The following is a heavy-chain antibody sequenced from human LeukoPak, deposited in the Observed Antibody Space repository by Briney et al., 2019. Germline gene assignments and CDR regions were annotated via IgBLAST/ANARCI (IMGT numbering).Heavy chain of an antibody. Sequence: GASVKVSCKASGYTFTSYYMHWVRQAPGQGLEWMGITNPSGGSTSYAQKFQGRVTMTRDTSTSTVYMELSSLRSEDTAVYYCARDLSSSRYSSGWYFWFDPWGQGTLVTVSS. CDR3: ARDLSSSRYSSGWYFWFDP. V-gene: IGHV1-46*01. J-gene: IGHJ5*02. CDR2: TNPSGGST. CDR1: GYTFTSYY. D-gene: IGHD6-19*01.